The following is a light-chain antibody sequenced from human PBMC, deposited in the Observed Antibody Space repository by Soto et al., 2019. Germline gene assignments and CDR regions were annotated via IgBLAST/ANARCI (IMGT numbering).Light chain of an antibody. J-gene: IGLJ2*01. Sequence: QSVLTQPPSASGSPGQSVTISCTGTSSDVGGYKYVSWYQHHPGKAPKVVIYEVTKRPSGVPDRFSGSQSGNTASLTVSGLQAEDEADYYCSSYGGTNHVVLGGGTQLTVL. CDR2: EVT. V-gene: IGLV2-8*01. CDR3: SSYGGTNHVV. CDR1: SSDVGGYKY.